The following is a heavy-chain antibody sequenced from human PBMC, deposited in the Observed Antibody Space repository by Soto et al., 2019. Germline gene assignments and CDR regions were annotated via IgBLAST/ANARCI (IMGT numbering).Heavy chain of an antibody. CDR2: IRSGGRRA. D-gene: IGHD2-15*01. V-gene: IGHV3-11*01. J-gene: IGHJ6*02. CDR3: ARRGPLNNIVVVPDYFGLDV. CDR1: GFSLRDYY. Sequence: QEQLVESGGGLVKPGGSLRLSCEASGFSLRDYYMSWIRQAPGKGLEWVSYIRSGGRRAFYTESVKGRFTISRDSAKNSLHLKMNSLRVEDTAVYFCARRGPLNNIVVVPDYFGLDVWGQGTTVTVSS.